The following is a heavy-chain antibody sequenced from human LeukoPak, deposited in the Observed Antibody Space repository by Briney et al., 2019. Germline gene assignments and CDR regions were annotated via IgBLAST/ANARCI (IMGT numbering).Heavy chain of an antibody. D-gene: IGHD4-17*01. CDR3: AREEADDGDYGDYRNWFDP. V-gene: IGHV3-11*01. CDR2: ISSSGSTI. CDR1: GFTFSDYY. Sequence: GGSLRLSCAASGFTFSDYYMSWIRQAPGKGLEWVSYISSSGSTIYYADSVKGRFTISRDNAKNSLYLQMNSLRAEDTAVYYCAREEADDGDYGDYRNWFDPWGQGTLVTVSS. J-gene: IGHJ5*02.